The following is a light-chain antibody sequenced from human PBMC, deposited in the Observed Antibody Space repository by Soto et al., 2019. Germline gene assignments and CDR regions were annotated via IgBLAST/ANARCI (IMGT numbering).Light chain of an antibody. CDR2: GAS. V-gene: IGKV3-15*01. CDR1: QSVSTN. Sequence: EIVMTQSPATLSVSPGERATLSCRASQSVSTNLAWYQQKPGQAPRLLIYGASTRATGIPARFSGSGSGTAFTLTISRLQSEDFAVYYCQQYNNWYTFGQGTKLEIK. CDR3: QQYNNWYT. J-gene: IGKJ2*01.